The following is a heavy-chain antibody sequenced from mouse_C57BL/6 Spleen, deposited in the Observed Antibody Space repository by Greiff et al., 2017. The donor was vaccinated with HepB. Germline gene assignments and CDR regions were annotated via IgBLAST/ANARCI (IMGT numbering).Heavy chain of an antibody. CDR1: GYTFTDYY. V-gene: IGHV1-76*01. D-gene: IGHD2-3*01. Sequence: QVQLKQSGAELVRPGASVKLSCKASGYTFTDYYINWVKQRPGQGLEWIARIYPGSGNTYYNEKFKGKATLTAEKSSSTAYMQLSSLTSEDSAVYFCAREGDGYFAYWGQGTLVTVSA. CDR2: IYPGSGNT. CDR3: AREGDGYFAY. J-gene: IGHJ3*01.